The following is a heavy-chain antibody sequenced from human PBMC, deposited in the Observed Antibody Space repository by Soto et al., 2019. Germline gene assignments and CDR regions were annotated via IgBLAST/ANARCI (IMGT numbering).Heavy chain of an antibody. V-gene: IGHV3-49*04. CDR3: TSQFSRISIYYYGMDV. J-gene: IGHJ6*02. Sequence: GGSLRLSCTASGFTFGDYAMSWVRQAPGKGLEWVGFIRSKAYGGTTEYAASVKGRFTISRDDSKSIAYLQMNSLKTEDTAVYYCTSQFSRISIYYYGMDVWGQGTTVNVCS. CDR1: GFTFGDYA. D-gene: IGHD2-15*01. CDR2: IRSKAYGGTT.